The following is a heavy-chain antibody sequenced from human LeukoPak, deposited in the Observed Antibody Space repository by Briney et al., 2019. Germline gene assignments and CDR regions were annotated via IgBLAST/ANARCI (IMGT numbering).Heavy chain of an antibody. CDR2: ISSSSSYI. CDR3: ARGYCSSTSCYAFDI. Sequence: GGSLRLSCAASGFIFSNYAMSWVRQAPGKGLEWVSGISSSSSYIYYADSVKGRFTISRDNAKNSLYLQMNSLRAEDTAVYYCARGYCSSTSCYAFDIWGQGTVVTVSS. D-gene: IGHD2-2*01. J-gene: IGHJ3*02. V-gene: IGHV3-21*01. CDR1: GFIFSNYA.